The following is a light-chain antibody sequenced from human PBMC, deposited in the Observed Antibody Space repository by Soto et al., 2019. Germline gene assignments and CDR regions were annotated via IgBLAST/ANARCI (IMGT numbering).Light chain of an antibody. J-gene: IGKJ1*01. Sequence: IVINQFPTTLSVSPGEGGTLSCRASQSVSSNLAWYQQKPGQAPRLLIFGASTRATGIPARFSGSGSGTEFTLTIISLQSEDIAIYYCQQYNTWPTFGLGTKVDIK. CDR1: QSVSSN. CDR2: GAS. V-gene: IGKV3-15*01. CDR3: QQYNTWPT.